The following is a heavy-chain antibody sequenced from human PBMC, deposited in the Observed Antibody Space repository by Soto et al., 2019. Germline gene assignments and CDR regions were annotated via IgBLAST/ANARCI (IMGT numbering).Heavy chain of an antibody. CDR3: AGQVTAHVSFDY. Sequence: QVQLQESGPGLVKPSQTLSLTCTVSGGSISSGGYYWSWIRQHPGKGLEWIGYIYYSGSTYYNPSLRGGATITVDPSKIQVSLKQSSVTARDTPVYYYAGQVTAHVSFDYWGQGTLVTVSS. J-gene: IGHJ4*02. CDR1: GGSISSGGYY. V-gene: IGHV4-31*03. D-gene: IGHD5-18*01. CDR2: IYYSGST.